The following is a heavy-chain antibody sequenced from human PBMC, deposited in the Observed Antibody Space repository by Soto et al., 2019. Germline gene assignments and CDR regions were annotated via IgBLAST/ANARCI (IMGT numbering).Heavy chain of an antibody. D-gene: IGHD6-13*01. J-gene: IGHJ4*02. CDR3: ARGSYTSTWY. V-gene: IGHV6-1*01. CDR2: TYYRSKWYN. Sequence: SQTLSLTCAISGDSLSINSAAWNWIRQSPSRGLEWLGRTYYRSKWYNDYAASVKSRMTINPDTSKNQFSLELNSVTPEDTAVYYCARGSYTSTWYWGQGTLVTVSS. CDR1: GDSLSINSAA.